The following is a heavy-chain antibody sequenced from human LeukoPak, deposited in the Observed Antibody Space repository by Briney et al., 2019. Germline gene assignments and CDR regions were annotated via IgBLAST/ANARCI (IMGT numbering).Heavy chain of an antibody. CDR2: IYTSGST. J-gene: IGHJ5*02. D-gene: IGHD3-3*01. CDR3: ARGSLAIFGVVEPRGDWFDP. V-gene: IGHV4-4*07. CDR1: GGSISSYY. Sequence: PSETLSLTCTVSGGSISSYYWSWIRQPAGKGLEGIGRIYTSGSTNYNPSLKSRVTMSVDTSKNQFSLKLSSVTAADTAVYYCARGSLAIFGVVEPRGDWFDPWGQRTLVTVSS.